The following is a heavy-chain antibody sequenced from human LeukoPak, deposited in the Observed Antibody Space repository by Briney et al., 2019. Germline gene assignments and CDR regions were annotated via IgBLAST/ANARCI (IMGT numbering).Heavy chain of an antibody. D-gene: IGHD6-19*01. CDR2: IYYSGST. J-gene: IGHJ6*03. CDR1: GGSISSSSYY. Sequence: PSETLSLTCTVSGGSISSSSYYWGWIRQPPGKGLEWIGSIYYSGSTYYNPSLKSRVTISVDTSKNQSSLKLSSVTAADTAVYYCARVTGYSSGWHYYYYYMDVWGKGTTVTVSS. V-gene: IGHV4-39*07. CDR3: ARVTGYSSGWHYYYYYMDV.